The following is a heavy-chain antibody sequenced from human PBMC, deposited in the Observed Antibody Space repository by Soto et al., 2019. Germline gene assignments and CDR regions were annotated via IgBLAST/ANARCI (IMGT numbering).Heavy chain of an antibody. Sequence: GGSLRLSCAASGFSFSHCWMHWVRQAPGKGLVWVSRTSPDGRTTTYADSVKGRFTISRDNAKSTLYLQMNSLTVEDGAVYYCADSWLPTSYWGPGTLVTVSS. CDR3: ADSWLPTSY. J-gene: IGHJ4*02. V-gene: IGHV3-74*01. CDR2: TSPDGRTT. CDR1: GFSFSHCW. D-gene: IGHD3-10*01.